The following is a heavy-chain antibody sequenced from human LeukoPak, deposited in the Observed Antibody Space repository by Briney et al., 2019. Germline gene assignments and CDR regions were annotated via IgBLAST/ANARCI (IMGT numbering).Heavy chain of an antibody. Sequence: PGGSLRLSCAASGFTFSSYSMNWVRQGPGKGLEWVSAVSGSGGSTYYADSVKGRFTISRDNSKNTLYLQMNSLRAEDTAVYYCAKICITDSGSYYGGDYWGQGTLVPSPQ. J-gene: IGHJ4*02. V-gene: IGHV3-23*01. CDR2: VSGSGGST. CDR3: AKICITDSGSYYGGDY. CDR1: GFTFSSYS. D-gene: IGHD1-26*01.